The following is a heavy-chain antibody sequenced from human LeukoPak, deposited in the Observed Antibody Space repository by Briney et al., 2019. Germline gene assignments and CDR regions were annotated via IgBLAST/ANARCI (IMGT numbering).Heavy chain of an antibody. V-gene: IGHV1-69*06. D-gene: IGHD2-2*01. CDR1: GGTFSSYD. Sequence: PGASVKVSCKASGGTFSSYDISWVRQAPGQGLEWMGGIMPMFGKTNYAQKFQGRVTTTADKATSTAYMELSSLGSEDTAVYYCAGGRTDIVVVPATLRNYYFDYWGQGTLVTVSS. CDR2: IMPMFGKT. CDR3: AGGRTDIVVVPATLRNYYFDY. J-gene: IGHJ4*02.